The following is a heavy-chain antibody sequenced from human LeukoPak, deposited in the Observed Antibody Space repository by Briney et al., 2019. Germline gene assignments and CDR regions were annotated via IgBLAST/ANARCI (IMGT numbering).Heavy chain of an antibody. Sequence: SQTLSLTCTVSGGSISSGGYYWSWIRQPPGRGLEWIGYIYYSGSTNYNPSLKSRVTISVDTSKNQFSLKLSSVTAADTAVYYCAGLVATGYYGMDVWGQGTTVTVSS. CDR3: AGLVATGYYGMDV. V-gene: IGHV4-61*08. D-gene: IGHD5-12*01. J-gene: IGHJ6*02. CDR1: GGSISSGGYY. CDR2: IYYSGST.